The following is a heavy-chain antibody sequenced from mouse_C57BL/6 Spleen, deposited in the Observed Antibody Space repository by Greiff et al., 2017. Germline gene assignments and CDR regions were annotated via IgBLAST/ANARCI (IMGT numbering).Heavy chain of an antibody. CDR2: INPSTGGT. V-gene: IGHV1-42*01. CDR3: ARRDYYGSSYHFDY. Sequence: EVQLQQSGPELVKPGASVKISCKASGYSFTGYYMNWVKQSPEKSLEWIGEINPSTGGTTYNQKFKAKATLTVDKSSSTAYMQLKSLTSEDSAVYYCARRDYYGSSYHFDYWGQGTTLTVSS. CDR1: GYSFTGYY. J-gene: IGHJ2*01. D-gene: IGHD1-1*01.